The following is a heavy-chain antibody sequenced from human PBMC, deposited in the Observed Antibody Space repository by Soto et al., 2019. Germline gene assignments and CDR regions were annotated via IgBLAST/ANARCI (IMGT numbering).Heavy chain of an antibody. CDR3: AKPQVGATTGAFGLDY. V-gene: IGHV3-43*01. J-gene: IGHJ4*02. D-gene: IGHD1-26*01. Sequence: DVQLVESGGVVVQPGGSLRLSCAASGFTFDDYTMHWVRQAPGKGLEWVSLISWDGGSTYYADSVKGRFTISRDNSKNSLYLQMNSLRTEDTALYYCAKPQVGATTGAFGLDYWGQGTLVTVSS. CDR2: ISWDGGST. CDR1: GFTFDDYT.